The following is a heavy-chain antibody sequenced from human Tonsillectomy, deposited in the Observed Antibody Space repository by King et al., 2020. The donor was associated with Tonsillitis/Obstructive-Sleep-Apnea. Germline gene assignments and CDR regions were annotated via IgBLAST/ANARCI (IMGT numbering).Heavy chain of an antibody. V-gene: IGHV1-69*12. CDR2: IIPIFGTT. CDR1: GGTFSSYG. CDR3: ARGEGYCSSTSCYHYFDY. J-gene: IGHJ4*02. D-gene: IGHD2-2*01. Sequence: QLVQSGAEVKKPGSSVKVSCRASGGTFSSYGISWVRQAPGQGLEWMGGIIPIFGTTNTAQKFQGRVPPTADESTSTAYMELSGLRSEDTAVYYCARGEGYCSSTSCYHYFDYWGQGTLVTVSS.